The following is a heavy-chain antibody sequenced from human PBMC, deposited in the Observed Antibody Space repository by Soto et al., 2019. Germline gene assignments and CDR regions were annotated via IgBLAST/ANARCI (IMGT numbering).Heavy chain of an antibody. CDR3: ARDGVGTTTYFGYFDY. Sequence: PGGSLRLSCAASAVTFTGFGMHWVRQAPGKGLEWVAVIRFDGSNTYYADSVKGRFTTSRDNPKNMLYLQMNSLRAEDTAIYYCARDGVGTTTYFGYFDYWGLGTLVTVSS. D-gene: IGHD1-26*01. V-gene: IGHV3-33*01. J-gene: IGHJ4*02. CDR1: AVTFTGFG. CDR2: IRFDGSNT.